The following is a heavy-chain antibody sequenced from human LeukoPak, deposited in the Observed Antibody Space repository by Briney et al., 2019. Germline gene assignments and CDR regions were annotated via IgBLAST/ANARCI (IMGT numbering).Heavy chain of an antibody. CDR3: ARDEIMVRGAHMDV. J-gene: IGHJ6*03. CDR1: GGTFSSYA. V-gene: IGHV1-69*05. D-gene: IGHD3-10*01. Sequence: SVKVSCKASGGTFSSYAINWVRQAPGQGLEWRGEIIPMLGTADYAQDLQGRVTITTDEATNTAYMELSSLRSEDTAVYYCARDEIMVRGAHMDVWGKGTTVTVSS. CDR2: IIPMLGTA.